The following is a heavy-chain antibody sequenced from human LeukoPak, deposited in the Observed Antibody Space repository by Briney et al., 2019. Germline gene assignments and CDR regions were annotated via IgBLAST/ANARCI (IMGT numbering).Heavy chain of an antibody. J-gene: IGHJ4*02. CDR2: ITPIFGTA. CDR3: ARGWEYDSGGRPTAYVY. CDR1: GGTFSRFA. D-gene: IGHD3-22*01. V-gene: IGHV1-69*13. Sequence: GASVKVSCKASGGTFSRFAISWVRQAPGQGFEWMGGITPIFGTANFAQKFQGRVTITADESTSTVYMEMNSLKFEDTAVYYCARGWEYDSGGRPTAYVYWGQGTLVTVSS.